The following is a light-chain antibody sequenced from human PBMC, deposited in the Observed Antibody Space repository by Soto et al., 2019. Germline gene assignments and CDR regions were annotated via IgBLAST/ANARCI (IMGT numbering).Light chain of an antibody. V-gene: IGKV3-20*01. CDR1: HIFIICY. J-gene: IGKJ1*01. CDR2: GAS. Sequence: EIVLTQSPGTLSLSPGERATLSCSASHIFIICYFACYQQKPRHAPTLLIYGASSRATGITDRFSGSGSGTDFTLTISRLEPEDFAVYYCQQYGSSPLRTFGQGTKVDNK. CDR3: QQYGSSPLRT.